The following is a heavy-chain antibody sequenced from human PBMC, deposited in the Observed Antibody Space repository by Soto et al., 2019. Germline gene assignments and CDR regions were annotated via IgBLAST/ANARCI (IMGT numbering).Heavy chain of an antibody. V-gene: IGHV4-4*02. Sequence: QVQLQESGPGLVKPSGTLSLTCAVSGGSINTSNWWSWVRQPPGKGLEWIGEVYRTGSTNYNPSLESPATVSVDKSKNQFSLQLTSVTAADTAVYYCARARATIAAAAIFDCWGQGTLVTVSS. J-gene: IGHJ4*02. CDR1: GGSINTSNW. CDR3: ARARATIAAAAIFDC. D-gene: IGHD6-13*01. CDR2: VYRTGST.